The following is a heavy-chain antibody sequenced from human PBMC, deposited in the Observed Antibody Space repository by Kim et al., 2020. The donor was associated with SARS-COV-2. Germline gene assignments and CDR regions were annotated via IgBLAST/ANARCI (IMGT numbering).Heavy chain of an antibody. D-gene: IGHD6-13*01. CDR2: ISSSSSYT. Sequence: GGSLTLSCAASGFTFSDYYMSWIRQAPGKGLEWVSYISSSSSYTNYADSVKGRFTISRDNAKNSLYLQMNSLRAEDTAVYYCARGGLAAAGPRYYYYGMDVWGQGTTVTVSS. J-gene: IGHJ6*02. V-gene: IGHV3-11*06. CDR3: ARGGLAAAGPRYYYYGMDV. CDR1: GFTFSDYY.